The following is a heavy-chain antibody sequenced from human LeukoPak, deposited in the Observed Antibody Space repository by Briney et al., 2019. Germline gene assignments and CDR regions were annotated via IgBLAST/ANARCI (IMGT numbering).Heavy chain of an antibody. V-gene: IGHV1-2*02. J-gene: IGHJ4*02. Sequence: GASVKVSCKASGGTFNTYAITWVRQAPGQGLEWMGWINPNSGGTNYAQKFQGRVTMTRDTSISTAYMELSRLRSDDTAVYYCARDTLYDSFSLFDYWGQGTLVTVSS. CDR2: INPNSGGT. D-gene: IGHD2-21*02. CDR1: GGTFNTYA. CDR3: ARDTLYDSFSLFDY.